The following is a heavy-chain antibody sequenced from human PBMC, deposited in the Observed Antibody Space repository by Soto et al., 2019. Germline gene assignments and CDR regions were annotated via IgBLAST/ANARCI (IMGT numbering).Heavy chain of an antibody. CDR3: ASCQQLATNFDY. J-gene: IGHJ4*02. CDR1: GGSISSSNW. V-gene: IGHV4-4*02. D-gene: IGHD6-13*01. Sequence: SETLSLTCAVSGGSISSSNWWSWVRQPPGKGLEWIGEIYHSGSTNYNPSLKSRVTISVDKSKKQFSLKLSSVTAADTAVYYCASCQQLATNFDYWGEGTLVTVSS. CDR2: IYHSGST.